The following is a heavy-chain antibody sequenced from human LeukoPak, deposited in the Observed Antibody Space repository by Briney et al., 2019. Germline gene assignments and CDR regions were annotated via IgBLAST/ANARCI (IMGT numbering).Heavy chain of an antibody. D-gene: IGHD5-18*01. J-gene: IGHJ6*03. V-gene: IGHV3-11*04. CDR1: GFTFSDYY. CDR2: ISSSGSTI. CDR3: ARDLGPWGYSYGRDYYYYYMDV. Sequence: PGGSLRLSCAASGFTFSDYYMSWIRQAPGKGLEWVSYISSSGSTIYYADSVKGRFTISRDNAKNSLYLQMNSLRAEDTAVYYCARDLGPWGYSYGRDYYYYYMDVWGKGTTVTVSS.